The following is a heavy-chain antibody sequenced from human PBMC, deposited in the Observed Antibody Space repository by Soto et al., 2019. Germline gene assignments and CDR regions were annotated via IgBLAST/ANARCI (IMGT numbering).Heavy chain of an antibody. Sequence: PGESLKISCKGSGYSFTSYWIGWVRQMPGKGLEWMGIIYPGDSDTRYSPSFQGQVTISADKSISTAYLQWSSLKSSDTGMYYCARHRDYDSSGYYHGPFDIWGQGTMVTVSS. D-gene: IGHD3-22*01. CDR2: IYPGDSDT. J-gene: IGHJ3*02. CDR3: ARHRDYDSSGYYHGPFDI. CDR1: GYSFTSYW. V-gene: IGHV5-51*01.